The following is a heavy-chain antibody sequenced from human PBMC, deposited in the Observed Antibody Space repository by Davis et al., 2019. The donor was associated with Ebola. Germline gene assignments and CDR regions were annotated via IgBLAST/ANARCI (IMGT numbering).Heavy chain of an antibody. CDR1: GYTFTSYA. Sequence: AASVKVSCKASGYTFTSYAMHWVRQAPGQRLEWMGWINAGNGNTKYSQKFQGRVTITADESTSTAYMELSSLRSEDTAVYYCARAGERNWFDPWGQGTLVTVSS. CDR2: INAGNGNT. V-gene: IGHV1-3*01. CDR3: ARAGERNWFDP. D-gene: IGHD1-1*01. J-gene: IGHJ5*02.